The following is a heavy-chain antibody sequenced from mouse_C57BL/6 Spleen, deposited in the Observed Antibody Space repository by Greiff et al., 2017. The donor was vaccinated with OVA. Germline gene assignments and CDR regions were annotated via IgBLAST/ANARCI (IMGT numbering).Heavy chain of an antibody. CDR3: ARSGDYEGYAMDD. J-gene: IGHJ4*01. CDR1: GYTFTSYW. CDR2: IDPSDSYT. Sequence: VKLQQPGAELVMPGASVKLSCKASGYTFTSYWMHWVKQRPGQGLEWIGEIDPSDSYTNYNQKFKGKSTLTVDKSSSTAYMQLSSLTSEDSAVYYCARSGDYEGYAMDDWGKGTSVTVSS. D-gene: IGHD2-4*01. V-gene: IGHV1-69*01.